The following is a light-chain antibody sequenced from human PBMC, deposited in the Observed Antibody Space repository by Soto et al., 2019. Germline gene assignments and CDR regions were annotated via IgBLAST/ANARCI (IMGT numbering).Light chain of an antibody. V-gene: IGKV1-9*01. J-gene: IGKJ2*01. Sequence: DIQLTQSPSFLSASVGDSVTITCRASQGISYYLAWYQQKPGKAPKLLISAASTLQSGVPSRFSGSGSGTEFTLTISSLQPEDFATYYCHQLNSYPYTFGQGTKLEIK. CDR2: AAS. CDR3: HQLNSYPYT. CDR1: QGISYY.